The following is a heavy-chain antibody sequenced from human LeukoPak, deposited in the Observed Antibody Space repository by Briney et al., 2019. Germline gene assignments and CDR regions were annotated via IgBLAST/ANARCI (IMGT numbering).Heavy chain of an antibody. CDR1: GGSISSGNYY. CDR2: VSTSGST. D-gene: IGHD2-15*01. CDR3: AREVVFLSEWFDP. J-gene: IGHJ5*02. V-gene: IGHV4-61*02. Sequence: SQTLSLTCTVSGGSISSGNYYWTWIRQPAGKGLEWIGRVSTSGSTSYNPSLKSRVTMSIDTSKNHFSLKLNSVTAADMAMYYCAREVVFLSEWFDPWGQGTLVTVSS.